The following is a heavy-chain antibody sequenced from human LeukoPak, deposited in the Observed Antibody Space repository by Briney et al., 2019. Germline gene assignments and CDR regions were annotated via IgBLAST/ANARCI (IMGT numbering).Heavy chain of an antibody. CDR1: AFTFSSYG. CDR3: AKTFSTMIVVPNPP. V-gene: IGHV3-23*01. D-gene: IGHD3-22*01. J-gene: IGHJ4*02. CDR2: ISGSGGST. Sequence: PGGTLRLSCAASAFTFSSYGMSWVRQAPGKGLEWVSAISGSGGSTYYADSVKGRFTISRDNSKNTLYPQMNSLRAEDTAVYYCAKTFSTMIVVPNPPWGQGTLVTVST.